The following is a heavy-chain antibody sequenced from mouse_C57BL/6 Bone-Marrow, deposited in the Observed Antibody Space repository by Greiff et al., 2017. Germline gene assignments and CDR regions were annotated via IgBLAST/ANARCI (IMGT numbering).Heavy chain of an antibody. D-gene: IGHD1-1*01. CDR3: ARSPDYYGSSLFDY. CDR2: IYPGDGDT. Sequence: VKLVESGPELVKPGASVKISCKASGYAFSSSWMNWVKQRPGKGLEWIGRIYPGDGDTNYNGKFKGKATLTADKSSSTAYMQLSSLTSEDSAVYFCARSPDYYGSSLFDYWGQGTTLTVSS. CDR1: GYAFSSSW. J-gene: IGHJ2*01. V-gene: IGHV1-82*01.